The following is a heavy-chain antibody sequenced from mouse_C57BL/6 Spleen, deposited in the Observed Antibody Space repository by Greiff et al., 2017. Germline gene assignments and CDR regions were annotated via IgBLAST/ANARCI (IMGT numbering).Heavy chain of an antibody. J-gene: IGHJ4*01. V-gene: IGHV5-12*01. CDR1: GFTFSDYY. CDR2: ISNGGGST. D-gene: IGHD1-1*01. CDR3: ARNMGGSSYEDAMDY. Sequence: EVQGVESGGGLVQPGGSLKLSCAASGFTFSDYYMYWVRQTPEKRLEWVAYISNGGGSTYYPDTVKGRFTISRDNAKNTLYLQMSRLKSEDTAMYYCARNMGGSSYEDAMDYWGQGTSVTVSS.